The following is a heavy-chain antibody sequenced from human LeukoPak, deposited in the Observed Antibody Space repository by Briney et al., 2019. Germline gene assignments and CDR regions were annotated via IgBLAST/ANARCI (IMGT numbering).Heavy chain of an antibody. Sequence: SETLSLTCTVSGGSISSYYWSWIRQPPGKGLEWIGYIYYSGSTNYNPSLKSRVTISVDTSKNQFSLKLSSVTAADTAVYYSARDRPEYDILTGYYYNWFDPWGQGTLVTVSS. CDR3: ARDRPEYDILTGYYYNWFDP. D-gene: IGHD3-9*01. V-gene: IGHV4-59*01. CDR2: IYYSGST. J-gene: IGHJ5*02. CDR1: GGSISSYY.